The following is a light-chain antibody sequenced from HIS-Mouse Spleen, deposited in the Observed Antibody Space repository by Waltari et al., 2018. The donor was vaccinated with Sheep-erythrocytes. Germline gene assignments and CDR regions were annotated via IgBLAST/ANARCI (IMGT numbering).Light chain of an antibody. J-gene: IGLJ1*01. CDR2: EVS. CDR1: SSDVGSYNL. Sequence: QSALTQPASVSGSPGQSITISCTGTSSDVGSYNLVSWYQQHPGKAPKLMIYEVSKRPSGVSNRFPGSKSGNTASLTISGLQAEDEADYYCCSYAGSYNHVFATGTKVTVL. V-gene: IGLV2-23*02. CDR3: CSYAGSYNHV.